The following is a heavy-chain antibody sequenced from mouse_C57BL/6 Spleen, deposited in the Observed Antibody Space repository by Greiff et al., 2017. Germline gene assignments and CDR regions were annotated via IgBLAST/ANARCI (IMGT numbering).Heavy chain of an antibody. V-gene: IGHV5-17*01. D-gene: IGHD2-1*01. CDR3: ARQDYGNYWYFDV. CDR2: ISSGSITI. CDR1: GFTFSDYG. Sequence: EVKVEESGGGLVKPGGSLKLSCAASGFTFSDYGMHWVRQAPEKGLEWVAYISSGSITIYYADTVKGRFTISRDNAKNTLFLQMTSLRSEDTAMYYCARQDYGNYWYFDVWGTGTTVTVSS. J-gene: IGHJ1*03.